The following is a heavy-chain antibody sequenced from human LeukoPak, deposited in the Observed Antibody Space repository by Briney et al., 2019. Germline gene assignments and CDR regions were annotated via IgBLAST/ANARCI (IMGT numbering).Heavy chain of an antibody. Sequence: PSETLSLTCAVSGGSISSGGYSWSWIRQPPGKGLEWIGYIYHSGSTYYNPSLKSRVTISVDRSKNQFSLKLSSVTAADTAVYYCARGGGYQLPGDAFDIWGQGTMVTVSS. CDR3: ARGGGYQLPGDAFDI. CDR2: IYHSGST. D-gene: IGHD2-2*01. CDR1: GGSISSGGYS. J-gene: IGHJ3*02. V-gene: IGHV4-30-2*01.